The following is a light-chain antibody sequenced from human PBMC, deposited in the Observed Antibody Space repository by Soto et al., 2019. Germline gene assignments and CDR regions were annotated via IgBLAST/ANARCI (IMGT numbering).Light chain of an antibody. CDR1: QGVSSS. CDR3: QQNFNTPWT. Sequence: IQLTQSPPSLSASVGDRVTITCRASQGVSSSLAWYHQQPGKAPKLLIYAATTLQSGVPSRFSGSGSGTDFTLTINSLQPEDFAAYYCQQNFNTPWTFGQGTKVDI. CDR2: AAT. J-gene: IGKJ1*01. V-gene: IGKV1-9*01.